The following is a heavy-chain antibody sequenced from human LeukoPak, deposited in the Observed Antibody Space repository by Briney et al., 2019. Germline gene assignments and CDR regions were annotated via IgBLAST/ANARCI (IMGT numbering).Heavy chain of an antibody. Sequence: GGSLRLSCAASGFTFSRFWMSWVRQAPGKGLEWVANIKEDGSEKNYGDSVKGRFTISRDNAKNSLFLQMNSLRGEDTAVYYCARDESRLDRRDLGYWGQGTLVTVSS. CDR3: ARDESRLDRRDLGY. CDR2: IKEDGSEK. D-gene: IGHD6-19*01. V-gene: IGHV3-7*01. J-gene: IGHJ4*02. CDR1: GFTFSRFW.